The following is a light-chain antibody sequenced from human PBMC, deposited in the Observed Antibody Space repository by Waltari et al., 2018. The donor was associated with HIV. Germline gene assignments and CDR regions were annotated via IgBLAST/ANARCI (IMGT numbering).Light chain of an antibody. V-gene: IGLV1-51*02. J-gene: IGLJ3*02. CDR2: END. CDR1: SSHLGYTS. CDR3: QVWDSDLNAVV. Sequence: QSVLTQPPSVSPAPGQRVTVSCYGSSSHLGYTSVSRYQHPPGAAPKLLISENDRRPSGIPDRFSASKSDTSATLGISGPQTGDEADYYCQVWDSDLNAVVFGGGTRVTVL.